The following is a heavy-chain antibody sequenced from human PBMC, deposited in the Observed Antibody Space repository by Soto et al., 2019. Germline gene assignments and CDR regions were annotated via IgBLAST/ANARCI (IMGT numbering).Heavy chain of an antibody. CDR2: VGSDRSNE. J-gene: IGHJ4*02. CDR1: GFIFTNYD. D-gene: IGHD3-10*01. CDR3: ARGRFLGLWGDS. V-gene: IGHV3-33*01. Sequence: GGSLRLSCEASGFIFTNYDMYWVRQAPGKGLEWVAVVGSDRSNEYYADSVRGRFTIFRDNSRNTLYLQMNSLRAEDTAMYYCARGRFLGLWGDSWGQGTLVTVSS.